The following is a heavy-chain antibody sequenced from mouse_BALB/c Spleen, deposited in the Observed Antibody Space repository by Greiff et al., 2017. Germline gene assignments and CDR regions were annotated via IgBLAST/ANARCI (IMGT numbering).Heavy chain of an antibody. J-gene: IGHJ1*01. CDR3: ARSRGYWYFDV. V-gene: IGHV1-7*01. CDR2: INPSTGYT. Sequence: VKLQESGAELAKPGASVKMSCKASGYTFTSYWMHWVKQRPGQGLEWIGYINPSTGYTEYNQKFKDKATLTADKSSSTAYMQLSSLTSEDSAVYYCARSRGYWYFDVWGAGTTVTVSS. CDR1: GYTFTSYW.